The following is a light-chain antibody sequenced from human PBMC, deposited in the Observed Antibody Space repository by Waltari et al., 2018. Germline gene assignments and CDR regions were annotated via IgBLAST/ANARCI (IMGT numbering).Light chain of an antibody. CDR2: GDS. J-gene: IGLJ6*01. CDR1: NLGRKS. CDR3: QVWDRTSKYV. Sequence: SYELTQPRSVSVSPGQTARITCGGDNLGRKSAQWYQQKRPQAPVLVIYGDSERPSGIPERFSASNSGNTATLTISGVEAGDEADYYCQVWDRTSKYVFGSGTKLTVF. V-gene: IGLV3-21*01.